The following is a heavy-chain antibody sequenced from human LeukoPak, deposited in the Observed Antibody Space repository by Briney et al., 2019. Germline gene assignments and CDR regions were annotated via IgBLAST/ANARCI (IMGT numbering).Heavy chain of an antibody. J-gene: IGHJ4*02. CDR2: ISSSSSTI. D-gene: IGHD4-17*01. CDR1: GFTFSSYS. CDR3: ASPIYGDFGGYFDY. V-gene: IGHV3-48*04. Sequence: GGSLRLSRAASGFTFSSYSMNWVRQAPGKGLEWVSYISSSSSTIYYADSVKGRFTISRDNAKNSLYLQMNSLRAEDTAVYYCASPIYGDFGGYFDYWGQGTLVTVSS.